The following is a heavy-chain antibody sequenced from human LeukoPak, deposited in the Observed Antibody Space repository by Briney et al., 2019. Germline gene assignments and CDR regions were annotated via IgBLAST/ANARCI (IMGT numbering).Heavy chain of an antibody. CDR3: ARGEMATIDY. D-gene: IGHD5-24*01. Sequence: GASVKVSCKASGFTFTSSAMQWVRQARGQRLEWIGWIVVGSGNTNYAQKFQERVTITRDMSTSTAYMELSRLRSDDTAVYYCARGEMATIDYWGQGTLVTVSS. J-gene: IGHJ4*02. CDR2: IVVGSGNT. CDR1: GFTFTSSA. V-gene: IGHV1-58*02.